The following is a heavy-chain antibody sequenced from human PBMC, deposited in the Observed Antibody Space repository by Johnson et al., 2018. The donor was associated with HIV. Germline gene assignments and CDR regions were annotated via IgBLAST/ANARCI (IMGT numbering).Heavy chain of an antibody. CDR1: GFTFDDYG. V-gene: IGHV3-20*01. CDR3: ARVIMTVVGGDAFDI. J-gene: IGHJ3*02. Sequence: MLLVESGGGVVRPGGSLRLSCAASGFTFDDYGMSWVRQAPGKGLEWVSDINWNGGRTGYADSVKGRFTISRDKAKNSLYLQMKSLRAEDTGLYHCARVIMTVVGGDAFDIWGQGTMVTVSS. CDR2: INWNGGRT. D-gene: IGHD3-22*01.